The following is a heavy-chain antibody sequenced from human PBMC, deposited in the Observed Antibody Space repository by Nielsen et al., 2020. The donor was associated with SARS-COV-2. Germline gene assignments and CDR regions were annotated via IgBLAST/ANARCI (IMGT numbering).Heavy chain of an antibody. CDR3: ARLNRRILTPLALASLRFDY. D-gene: IGHD3-3*02. V-gene: IGHV4-39*02. Sequence: SETLSLTCTVSGDSMSDSNYYWVWIRQPPGKGLVWIASIYYSGITYYNTSLKSRVTISIDTSKNHFSLRLNSVAAADTAVYYCARLNRRILTPLALASLRFDYWGQGSLVTVSS. CDR2: IYYSGIT. J-gene: IGHJ4*02. CDR1: GDSMSDSNYY.